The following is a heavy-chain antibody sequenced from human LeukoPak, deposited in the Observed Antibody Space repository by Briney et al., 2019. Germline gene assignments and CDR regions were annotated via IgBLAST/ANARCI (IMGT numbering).Heavy chain of an antibody. V-gene: IGHV3-11*01. J-gene: IGHJ4*02. CDR2: IVSGSTV. D-gene: IGHD3-22*01. Sequence: GSLRLSCAASGFTFSDYYMSWIRQAPGRGLEWISYIVSGSTVYFADSVRGRFTISRDNAKNSLYLQMNSLRAEDTAVYYCARVGDRSGYFYYFDYWGQGALVTVSS. CDR1: GFTFSDYY. CDR3: ARVGDRSGYFYYFDY.